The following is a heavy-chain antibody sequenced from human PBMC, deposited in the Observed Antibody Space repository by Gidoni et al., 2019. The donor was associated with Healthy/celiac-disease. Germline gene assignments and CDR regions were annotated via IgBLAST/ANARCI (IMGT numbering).Heavy chain of an antibody. V-gene: IGHV3-23*01. J-gene: IGHJ4*02. CDR1: GFTFSSSA. CDR2: ISVSGVST. Sequence: VQLLESGGGLVQPGGALRLSCAASGFTFSSSAMGWVRPAPGKGLEWVSAISVSGVSTYYADSVKGRFTISRDNSKNTLYLQMNSLRAEDTAVYYWAKGDSSGYYDYWGQGTLVTVSS. D-gene: IGHD3-22*01. CDR3: AKGDSSGYYDY.